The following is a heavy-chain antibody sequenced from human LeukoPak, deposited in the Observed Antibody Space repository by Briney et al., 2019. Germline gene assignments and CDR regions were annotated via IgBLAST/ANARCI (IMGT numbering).Heavy chain of an antibody. CDR3: AKGTSVYESVSDY. D-gene: IGHD5/OR15-5a*01. V-gene: IGHV3-23*01. CDR1: GFTFSSYA. Sequence: GGSLRLSCAVSGFTFSSYAMSWVRQAPGKGLEWVTGISGSGDSTYYADSVKGRFTISRDNSKNTLYLQMNSLRAEDTAVYYCAKGTSVYESVSDYWGQGTLVTVSS. CDR2: ISGSGDST. J-gene: IGHJ4*02.